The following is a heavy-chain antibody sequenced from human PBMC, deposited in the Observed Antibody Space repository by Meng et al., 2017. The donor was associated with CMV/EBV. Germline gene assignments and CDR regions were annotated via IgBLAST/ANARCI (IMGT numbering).Heavy chain of an antibody. Sequence: SETLSLTCTVSGGSISSSSYYWGWIRQPPRKGLEWIGSINYSGRTYYNPSLKSRVTISVDTSKNQVSLKLSSVTAADTAVYYCARSYEFWSGYYFDYWGQGTTVTVSS. D-gene: IGHD3-3*01. V-gene: IGHV4-39*01. CDR1: GGSISSSSYY. CDR2: INYSGRT. CDR3: ARSYEFWSGYYFDY. J-gene: IGHJ4*02.